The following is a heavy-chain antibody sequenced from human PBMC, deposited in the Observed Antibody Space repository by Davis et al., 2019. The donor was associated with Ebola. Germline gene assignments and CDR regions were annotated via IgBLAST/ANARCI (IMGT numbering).Heavy chain of an antibody. CDR1: GFTFSSYA. D-gene: IGHD6-19*01. CDR2: ISGSGGST. V-gene: IGHV3-23*01. J-gene: IGHJ2*01. CDR3: ARDRGSGYSSGWYLSRYYWYFDL. Sequence: GGSLRLSCAASGFTFSSYAMSWVRQAPGKGLEWVSAISGSGGSTYYADSVKGRFTISRDNSKNTLYLQMNSLRAEDTAVYYCARDRGSGYSSGWYLSRYYWYFDLWGRGTLVTVSS.